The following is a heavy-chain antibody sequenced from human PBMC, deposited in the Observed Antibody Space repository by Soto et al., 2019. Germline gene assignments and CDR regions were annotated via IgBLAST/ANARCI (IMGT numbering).Heavy chain of an antibody. CDR1: GSGFTFSDHY. CDR3: TRGYSSVSIYAFDI. Sequence: EVQLVESGVSLVPPGGSLTLACIASGSGFTFSDHYMDWVRQPPGTGLACVGRITNKANGYTTEYAASVNGRFSISRDDLKNSLVLQMNDLKTEDTVVYYWTRGYSSVSIYAFDICCQEGMVTVSA. J-gene: IGHJ3*02. CDR2: ITNKANGYTT. V-gene: IGHV3-72*01. D-gene: IGHD6-19*01.